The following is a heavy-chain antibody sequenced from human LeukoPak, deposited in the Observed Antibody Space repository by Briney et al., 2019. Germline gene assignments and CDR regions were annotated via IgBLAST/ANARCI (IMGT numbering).Heavy chain of an antibody. CDR2: FDPEDGET. J-gene: IGHJ4*02. D-gene: IGHD6-13*01. V-gene: IGHV1-24*01. CDR3: ARDLGSLPDY. Sequence: GASVKVSCKVSGYTLTELSMHWVRQAPGKGLEWMGGFDPEDGETIYAQKFQGRVTMTRDTSISTAYMELSRLRSDDTAVYYCARDLGSLPDYWGQGTLVTVSS. CDR1: GYTLTELS.